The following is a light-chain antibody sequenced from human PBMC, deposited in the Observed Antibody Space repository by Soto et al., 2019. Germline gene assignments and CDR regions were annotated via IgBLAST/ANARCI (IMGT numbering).Light chain of an antibody. CDR3: QQLSRYPLT. CDR1: QTISSW. J-gene: IGKJ4*01. Sequence: DIQMTQSPSTLSGSVGDRVTITCRASQTISSWLAWYQQKPGKAPKLLIYSASTLQSGVPSRFSGSGSETEFSLTIRALQPEDFATYYCQQLSRYPLTFGGGTKVDIK. V-gene: IGKV1-9*01. CDR2: SAS.